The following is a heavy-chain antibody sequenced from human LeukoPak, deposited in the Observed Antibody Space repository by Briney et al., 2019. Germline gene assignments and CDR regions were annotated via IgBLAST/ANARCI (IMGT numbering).Heavy chain of an antibody. J-gene: IGHJ4*02. CDR2: ISYDASYE. V-gene: IGHV3-30*18. CDR3: AKDLIVSGTATILDY. Sequence: PGRSLRLSCAASGFTFSSYGMHWVRQAPGKGLEWVAVISYDASYENYADSVKGRFTTSRDNSKNTLYLQMNSLRAEDTAVYYCAKDLIVSGTATILDYWGQGTLVTVSS. D-gene: IGHD5-24*01. CDR1: GFTFSSYG.